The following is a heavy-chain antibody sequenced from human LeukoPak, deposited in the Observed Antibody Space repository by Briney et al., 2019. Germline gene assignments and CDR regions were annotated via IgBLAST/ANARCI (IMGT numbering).Heavy chain of an antibody. CDR1: GGSISSYH. J-gene: IGHJ4*02. CDR2: IYDSGSI. CDR3: ARQYYDILTGYKPLYYFDC. D-gene: IGHD3-9*01. V-gene: IGHV4-59*01. Sequence: SETLSLTCSASGGSISSYHWSWIRQPPGKGLEWMGYIYDSGSIDYNPSLKSRVNISVHTPKNQSSLKLSSVTAADTAVYYCARQYYDILTGYKPLYYFDCWGQGTLVTVS.